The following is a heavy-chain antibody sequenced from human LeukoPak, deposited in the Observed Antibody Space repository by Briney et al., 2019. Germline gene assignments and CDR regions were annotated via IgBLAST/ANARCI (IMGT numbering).Heavy chain of an antibody. D-gene: IGHD2-2*01. Sequence: ASVKVSCTASGYTFTGYYMHWVRQAPGPGIEWMGWINPNSGGTNYAQKFQGRVTMTRDTSISTTYMELSRLRSDDTAVYYCARAEIVVVPAAPNDAFDIWGQGTMVTVSS. J-gene: IGHJ3*02. V-gene: IGHV1-2*02. CDR2: INPNSGGT. CDR1: GYTFTGYY. CDR3: ARAEIVVVPAAPNDAFDI.